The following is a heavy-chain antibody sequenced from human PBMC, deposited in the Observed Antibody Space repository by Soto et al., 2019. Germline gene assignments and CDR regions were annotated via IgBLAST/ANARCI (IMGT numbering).Heavy chain of an antibody. J-gene: IGHJ4*02. Sequence: QTLSLTCAISGDSVSSNSAAWNWIRQSPSRGLEWLGRTYLRSKWFHDYAASMKSRITINPDTSKNQFSLQLNSVTPEDTAVYYCARDDSAAGYYFDYWGQGTLVTVSS. CDR3: ARDDSAAGYYFDY. D-gene: IGHD6-13*01. CDR2: TYLRSKWFH. V-gene: IGHV6-1*01. CDR1: GDSVSSNSAA.